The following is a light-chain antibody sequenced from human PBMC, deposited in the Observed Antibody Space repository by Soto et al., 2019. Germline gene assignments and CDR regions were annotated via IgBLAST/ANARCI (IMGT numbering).Light chain of an antibody. CDR2: EDN. Sequence: NFMLTQPHSVSESPGKTVTISCTRSSGSIASDYVQWYQQRPGSAPTTVIYEDNQRPSGVPDRFSGPIDSSSNSASLTISGLKTEDEADYYCQSYDSTYAVFGGGTQLTVL. CDR1: SGSIASDY. CDR3: QSYDSTYAV. V-gene: IGLV6-57*04. J-gene: IGLJ7*01.